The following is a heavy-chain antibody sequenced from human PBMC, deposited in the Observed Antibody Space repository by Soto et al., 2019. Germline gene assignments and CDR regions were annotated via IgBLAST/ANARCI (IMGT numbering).Heavy chain of an antibody. V-gene: IGHV1-18*01. D-gene: IGHD6-19*01. CDR1: GYTFTSYG. CDR3: ARTHSGYSSGRNWFDP. CDR2: ISAYNGNT. J-gene: IGHJ5*02. Sequence: GASVKVSCKASGYTFTSYGISWVRQAPGQGLEWMGWISAYNGNTNYAQKLKGRVTMTTDTSTSTAYMELRSLRSDDTAVYYCARTHSGYSSGRNWFDPWGQGTLVTVSS.